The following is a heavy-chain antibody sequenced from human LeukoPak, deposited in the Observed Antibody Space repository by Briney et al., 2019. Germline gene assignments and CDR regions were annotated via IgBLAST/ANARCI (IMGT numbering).Heavy chain of an antibody. CDR1: GFTFSSYA. CDR3: AKGAGYCSTTGCPGDAFDI. Sequence: PGGSLRLPCAASGFTFSSYAMSWVRQAPGKGLEWVSAISGSGASAYYADSVKGRFTISRDNSKNTLYLQMNSLRVEDTAVYYCAKGAGYCSTTGCPGDAFDIWGQGTMVTVSS. V-gene: IGHV3-23*01. CDR2: ISGSGASA. D-gene: IGHD2-2*03. J-gene: IGHJ3*02.